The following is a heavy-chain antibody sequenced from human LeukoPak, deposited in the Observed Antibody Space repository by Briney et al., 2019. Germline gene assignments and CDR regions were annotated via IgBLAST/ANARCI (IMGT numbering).Heavy chain of an antibody. J-gene: IGHJ4*02. V-gene: IGHV3-30*04. D-gene: IGHD1-26*01. CDR3: ARVGHILGAKLDY. CDR1: GFTFSSYA. Sequence: PGGSLRLSCAASGFTFSSYAIHWVRQARGRGLDWVAGVSYDGTDKYYADSVKGRFSISRDNSKNTLFLQMNSLKPEDTAVFYCARVGHILGAKLDYWGQGTLVTVSS. CDR2: VSYDGTDK.